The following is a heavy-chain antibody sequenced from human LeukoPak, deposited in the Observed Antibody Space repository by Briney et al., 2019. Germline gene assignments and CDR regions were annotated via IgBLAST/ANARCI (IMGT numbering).Heavy chain of an antibody. V-gene: IGHV4-59*01. CDR2: IYYSGST. Sequence: SETLSLTCTVSGGSISSYYWSWIRQPPGKGLEWIGYIYYSGSTNYNPSLKSRVTISVDTSKNQFSLKLSSVTAADTAVYYCARFGARRLVRGYYYYMDVWGKGTTVTVSS. CDR1: GGSISSYY. CDR3: ARFGARRLVRGYYYYMDV. J-gene: IGHJ6*03. D-gene: IGHD2-8*02.